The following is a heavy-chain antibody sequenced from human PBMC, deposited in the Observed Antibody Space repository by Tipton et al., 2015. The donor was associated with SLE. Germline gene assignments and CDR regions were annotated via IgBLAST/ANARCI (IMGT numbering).Heavy chain of an antibody. CDR1: GFTFSDYY. CDR2: ISSSGSTI. Sequence: SLRLSCAASGFTFSDYYMSWIRQAPGKGLEWVSCISSSGSTIYYADSVKGRFTISRDNAKNSLYLQMNSLRAEGTAVYYCARVGGGSPTSVDYWGQGTLVTVSS. D-gene: IGHD2-15*01. V-gene: IGHV3-11*04. J-gene: IGHJ4*02. CDR3: ARVGGGSPTSVDY.